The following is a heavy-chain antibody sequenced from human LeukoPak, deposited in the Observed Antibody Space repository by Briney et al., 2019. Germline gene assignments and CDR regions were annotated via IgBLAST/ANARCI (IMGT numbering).Heavy chain of an antibody. CDR2: IIPIFGTA. Sequence: SVKVSCKASGGTFSSYAISWVRQAPGQGLEWMGGIIPIFGTANYAQKFQGRVTITTDESTSTAYMELSSLRSEDTAVYYCAREGYSGYDFDYWGQGTLVTVSS. CDR3: AREGYSGYDFDY. V-gene: IGHV1-69*05. CDR1: GGTFSSYA. J-gene: IGHJ4*02. D-gene: IGHD5-12*01.